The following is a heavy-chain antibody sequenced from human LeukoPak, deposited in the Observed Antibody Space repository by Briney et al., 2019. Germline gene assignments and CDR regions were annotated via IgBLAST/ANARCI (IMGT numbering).Heavy chain of an antibody. D-gene: IGHD4-23*01. J-gene: IGHJ4*02. V-gene: IGHV3-53*05. Sequence: PGGSLRLSCAASGFTVSSNYMSWVRQAPGKGLEWVSVIYSGGSTYYADSVKGRFTISRDNSKDTLYLQMNSLRPEDSAVYYCAKDPLGRYGGYLGGQGTLVIVSS. CDR2: IYSGGST. CDR3: AKDPLGRYGGYL. CDR1: GFTVSSNY.